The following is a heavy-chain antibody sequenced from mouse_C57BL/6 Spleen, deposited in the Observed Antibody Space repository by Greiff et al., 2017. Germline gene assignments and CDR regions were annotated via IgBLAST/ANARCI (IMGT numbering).Heavy chain of an antibody. CDR3: ARWWLLDAMDY. CDR2: IYPGSGST. V-gene: IGHV1-55*01. D-gene: IGHD2-3*01. Sequence: QVQLQQSGAELVKPGASVKMSCKASGYTFTSYWITWVKQRPGQGLEWIGDIYPGSGSTNYNERFKSKATLTVDTSSSTAYMQLSSLTSEDSAVYYCARWWLLDAMDYWGQGTSVTVSS. J-gene: IGHJ4*01. CDR1: GYTFTSYW.